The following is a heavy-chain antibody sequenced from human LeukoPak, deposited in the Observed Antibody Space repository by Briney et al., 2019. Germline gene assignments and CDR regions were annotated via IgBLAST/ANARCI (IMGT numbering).Heavy chain of an antibody. D-gene: IGHD2-15*01. Sequence: ASVKVSCKVSGYTLTELSMHWVRQAPGKGLEWMGGFDPEDGETIYAQKFQGRVTMTEDTSTDTAYMELSSLRSEDTAVYYCATPPMRYCSGGSCYSSDYWGQGTLVTVSS. CDR3: ATPPMRYCSGGSCYSSDY. J-gene: IGHJ4*02. CDR2: FDPEDGET. CDR1: GYTLTELS. V-gene: IGHV1-24*01.